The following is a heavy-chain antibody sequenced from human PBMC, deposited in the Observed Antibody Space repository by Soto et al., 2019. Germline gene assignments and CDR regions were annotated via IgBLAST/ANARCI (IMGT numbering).Heavy chain of an antibody. CDR1: GGTFSSYA. V-gene: IGHV1-69*13. J-gene: IGHJ6*02. Sequence: SVKVSCKASGGTFSSYAITWVRQAPGQGLEWMGGIIPIFGTANYAQKFQGRVTITADESTSTAYMELSSLRSEDTAVYYCARGGLRYFDWSQGDYYYYGMDVWGQGTTVTVSS. CDR2: IIPIFGTA. D-gene: IGHD3-9*01. CDR3: ARGGLRYFDWSQGDYYYYGMDV.